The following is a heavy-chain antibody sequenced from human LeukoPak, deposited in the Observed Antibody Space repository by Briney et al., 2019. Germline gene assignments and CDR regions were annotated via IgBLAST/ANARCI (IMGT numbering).Heavy chain of an antibody. V-gene: IGHV3-33*01. CDR2: IWYDGSNK. Sequence: GGSLRLSCAASGFTFSSYGTHWVRQAPGKGLEWVAVIWYDGSNKYYADSVKGRFTISRDNSRNTLYLQMNSLRAEDTAVYYCARGGGYCSGGSCYFTYYFDYWGQGTLVTVSS. CDR3: ARGGGYCSGGSCYFTYYFDY. J-gene: IGHJ4*02. CDR1: GFTFSSYG. D-gene: IGHD2-15*01.